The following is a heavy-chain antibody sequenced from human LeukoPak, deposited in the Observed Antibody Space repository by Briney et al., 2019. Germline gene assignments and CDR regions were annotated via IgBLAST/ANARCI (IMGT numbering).Heavy chain of an antibody. Sequence: SETLSLTCTVSGYSISSGYYWGWIRQPPGKGREGIGSIYNSGSTSYTPSLKSRATISVDTSKNKSPLKLSSVTATAAAVYYCVGRRGSYHKIDDWGQGTPVTASS. CDR3: VGRRGSYHKIDD. CDR1: GYSISSGYY. CDR2: IYNSGST. V-gene: IGHV4-38-2*02. J-gene: IGHJ4*02. D-gene: IGHD3-16*01.